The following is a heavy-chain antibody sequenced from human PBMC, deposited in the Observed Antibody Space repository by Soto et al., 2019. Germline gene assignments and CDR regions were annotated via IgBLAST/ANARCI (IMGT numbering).Heavy chain of an antibody. D-gene: IGHD3-3*01. J-gene: IGHJ4*02. CDR1: GGSISSSSYY. CDR2: IYYSGST. Sequence: SETLSLTCTVSGGSISSSSYYWGWIRQPPGKGLEWIGSIYYSGSTNYDPSLKSRVTISVDTSKNQFSLKLSSVTAADTAVYYCARRGYDFWSGYYVDYWGQGTLVTVSS. CDR3: ARRGYDFWSGYYVDY. V-gene: IGHV4-39*07.